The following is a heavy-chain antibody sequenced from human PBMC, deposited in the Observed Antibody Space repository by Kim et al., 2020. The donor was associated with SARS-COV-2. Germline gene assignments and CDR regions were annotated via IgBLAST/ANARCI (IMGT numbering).Heavy chain of an antibody. J-gene: IGHJ5*02. D-gene: IGHD3-10*01. Sequence: LKSRVTISVDTSKNQFSLKLSSVTAADTAVYYCASPPGSGSYYNVNWFDPWGQGTLVTVSS. CDR3: ASPPGSGSYYNVNWFDP. V-gene: IGHV4-39*01.